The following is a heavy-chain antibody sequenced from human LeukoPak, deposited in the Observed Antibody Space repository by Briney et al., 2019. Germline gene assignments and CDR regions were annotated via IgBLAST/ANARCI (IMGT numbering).Heavy chain of an antibody. J-gene: IGHJ6*03. CDR1: GGSISSYY. V-gene: IGHV4-4*07. D-gene: IGHD4-23*01. CDR3: ARVKLTPYYYYYMDV. Sequence: SETLSLTCTVSGGSISSYYWSWIRQPAGKGLEWIGRIYTSGSTNYNPSLKSRVTMSVDTSKNQFSLELSSVTAADTAVYYCARVKLTPYYYYYMDVWGKGTTVTVSS. CDR2: IYTSGST.